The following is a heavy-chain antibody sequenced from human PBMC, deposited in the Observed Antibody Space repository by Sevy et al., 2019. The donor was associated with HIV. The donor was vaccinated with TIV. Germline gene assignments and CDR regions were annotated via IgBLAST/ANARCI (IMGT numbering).Heavy chain of an antibody. V-gene: IGHV3-7*03. CDR2: IKQDGSEK. CDR1: GFTFSSYW. J-gene: IGHJ5*02. Sequence: GGSLRLSCAASGFTFSSYWMSWVRQAPGKGLEWVANIKQDGSEKYYVDSVKGRFTISRDNAKNSLYLQMNSLRAEDTVVYYCARGPRSSSWNNWFDPWGQGTLVTVSS. D-gene: IGHD6-13*01. CDR3: ARGPRSSSWNNWFDP.